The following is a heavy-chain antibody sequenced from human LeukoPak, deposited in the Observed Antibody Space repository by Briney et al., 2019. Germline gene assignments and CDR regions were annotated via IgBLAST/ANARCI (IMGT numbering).Heavy chain of an antibody. V-gene: IGHV3-30*02. J-gene: IGHJ4*02. CDR3: AKDGQQGPYPVTYGDRSHFDY. CDR1: GFTFNSYG. CDR2: MRYDGSNQ. D-gene: IGHD4-17*01. Sequence: PGGSLRLSCAASGFTFNSYGMHWVRLAPGKGLEWVAFMRYDGSNQYYADSVRGRFTISRDNSRNTLYLQMSSLKTEDTAVYYCAKDGQQGPYPVTYGDRSHFDYWGQGTLVTVSS.